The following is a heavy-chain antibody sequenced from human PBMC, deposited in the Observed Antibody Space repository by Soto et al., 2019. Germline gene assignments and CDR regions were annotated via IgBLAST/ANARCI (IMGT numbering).Heavy chain of an antibody. CDR2: ISSSGNTM. J-gene: IGHJ6*02. Sequence: EEQLVESGGGLVQPGGSLRLSCAASGFTFSDYEINWVRQAPGKGLEWVSYISSSGNTMYYADSVKGRFTISRDNSKKSLYLQMNSLRADDPAVYYCAREGGTSSRNYLYYYGMDVWGRGTTVTVS. CDR1: GFTFSDYE. D-gene: IGHD6-6*01. V-gene: IGHV3-48*03. CDR3: AREGGTSSRNYLYYYGMDV.